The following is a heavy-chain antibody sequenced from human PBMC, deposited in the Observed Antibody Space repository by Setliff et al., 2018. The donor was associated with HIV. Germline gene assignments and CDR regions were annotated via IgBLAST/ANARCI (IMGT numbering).Heavy chain of an antibody. CDR3: ARRGGAIGYDRTRRPSFNVFDI. V-gene: IGHV4-34*01. D-gene: IGHD3-22*01. CDR1: GGSFSGYY. Sequence: SETLSLTCAVYGGSFSGYYWSWIRQPPGKGLEWIGEINHSGSTNYNPSLKSRVTISVDTSKNQFSLKLSSVTAADTAVYYCARRGGAIGYDRTRRPSFNVFDIWGQGTMVT. CDR2: INHSGST. J-gene: IGHJ3*02.